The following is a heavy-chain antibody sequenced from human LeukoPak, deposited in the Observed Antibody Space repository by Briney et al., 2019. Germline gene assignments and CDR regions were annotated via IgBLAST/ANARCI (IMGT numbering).Heavy chain of an antibody. D-gene: IGHD4-11*01. J-gene: IGHJ4*02. CDR2: FDPEDAET. CDR1: GYTLTELS. CDR3: ATVGYSNYYFVF. V-gene: IGHV1-24*01. Sequence: ASVKLSCKFSGYTLTELSIYWMRQPPGQGLEWMGGFDPEDAETIYAQQFQGRVTMTEDTSTDTAYMELSSLRSEDMAVYYCATVGYSNYYFVFWGQGTVVSVS.